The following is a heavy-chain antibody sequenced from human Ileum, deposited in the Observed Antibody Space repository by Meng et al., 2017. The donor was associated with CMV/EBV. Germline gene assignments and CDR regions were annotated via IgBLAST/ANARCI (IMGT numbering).Heavy chain of an antibody. Sequence: QVQLQESGPGLVEPSGTLSLTCVVSGGSLIGTNWWNWVRQPPGGGLEWIGEIFHSGATNYNPSLKSRVTISIDNSKNQFSLKLTSMTAADTAVYFCGDPPAGYWGQGILVTVSS. CDR3: GDPPAGY. V-gene: IGHV4-4*02. CDR2: IFHSGAT. CDR1: GGSLIGTNW. J-gene: IGHJ4*02.